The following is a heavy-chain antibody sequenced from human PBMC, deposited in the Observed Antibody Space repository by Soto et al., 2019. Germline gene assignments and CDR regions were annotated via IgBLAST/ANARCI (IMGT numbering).Heavy chain of an antibody. CDR1: GFTVSSNY. J-gene: IGHJ2*01. V-gene: IGHV3-53*02. Sequence: EVQLVETGGGLIQPGGSLRLSCAASGFTVSSNYMSWVRQAPGKGLEWVSVIYSGGSTYYADSVKGRFTISRDNSKNTLYLQMNSLRAEDTAVYYCARARVGGADWYSDLWGRGTLVTVSS. D-gene: IGHD3-16*01. CDR3: ARARVGGADWYSDL. CDR2: IYSGGST.